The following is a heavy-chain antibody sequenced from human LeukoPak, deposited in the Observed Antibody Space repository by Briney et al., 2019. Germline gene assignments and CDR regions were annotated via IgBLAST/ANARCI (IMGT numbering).Heavy chain of an antibody. CDR2: IYTSGST. J-gene: IGHJ4*02. V-gene: IGHV4-61*02. CDR1: GGSISSGSYY. Sequence: SETLSLTCTVSGGSISSGSYYWRWIRQPAGKGLEWIGRIYTSGSTNYNPSLKSRATISVDTSKNQFSLKLSSVIAADTAVYYCARGGRDGYSTNDYWGQGTLVTVSS. CDR3: ARGGRDGYSTNDY. D-gene: IGHD5-24*01.